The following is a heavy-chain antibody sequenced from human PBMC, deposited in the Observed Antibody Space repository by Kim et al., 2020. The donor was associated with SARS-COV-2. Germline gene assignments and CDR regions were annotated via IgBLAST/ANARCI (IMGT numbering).Heavy chain of an antibody. CDR1: GYTFTSYA. Sequence: ASVKVSCKASGYTFTSYAMHWVRQAPGQRLEWMGWINAGNGNTKYSQKFQGRVTITRDTSASTAYMELSSLRSEDTAVYYCAREHTMVRGGFDPWGQGTLVTVSS. CDR3: AREHTMVRGGFDP. D-gene: IGHD3-10*01. CDR2: INAGNGNT. J-gene: IGHJ5*02. V-gene: IGHV1-3*01.